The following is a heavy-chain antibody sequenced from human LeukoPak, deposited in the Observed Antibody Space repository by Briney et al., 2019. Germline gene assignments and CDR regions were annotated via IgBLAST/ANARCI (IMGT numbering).Heavy chain of an antibody. J-gene: IGHJ6*03. CDR3: ARVASGWPSYYYYMDV. Sequence: ASVKVSCKASGYTFTSYDINWVRQATGQGLEWLGWMNPDSGNTGYAQKFQGRVTMTRNTSNTTAYMELSSLRSEDTAVYYCARVASGWPSYYYYMDVWGEGTTVTISS. CDR1: GYTFTSYD. V-gene: IGHV1-8*01. CDR2: MNPDSGNT. D-gene: IGHD6-25*01.